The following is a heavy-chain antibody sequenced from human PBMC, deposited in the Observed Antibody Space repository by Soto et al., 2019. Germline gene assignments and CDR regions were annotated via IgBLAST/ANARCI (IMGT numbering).Heavy chain of an antibody. CDR1: GGSISSSNW. J-gene: IGHJ3*02. CDR2: IYHSGST. Sequence: SETLSLTCAVSGGSISSSNWWSWVRQPPGKGLEWIGEIYHSGSTNYNPSLKSRVTISVDKSKNQFSLKLSSVTAADTAVYYCARGSMIVVVITTAAFDIWGQGTMVTVSS. D-gene: IGHD3-22*01. CDR3: ARGSMIVVVITTAAFDI. V-gene: IGHV4-4*02.